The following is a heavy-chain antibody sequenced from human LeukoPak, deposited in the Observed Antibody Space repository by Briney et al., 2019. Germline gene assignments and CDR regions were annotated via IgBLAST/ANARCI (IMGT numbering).Heavy chain of an antibody. J-gene: IGHJ4*02. CDR1: GGSFSGYY. CDR2: INHSGST. V-gene: IGHV4-34*01. Sequence: PSETLSLTCVVSGGSFSGYYWNWIRQPPGKGLEWIGEINHSGSTNYNPSLKSRVTISVDTSKNQLSLEVSSVTAAGTAVYYCARGMALAAVFDYWGQGTLVTVSS. CDR3: ARGMALAAVFDY. D-gene: IGHD2-15*01.